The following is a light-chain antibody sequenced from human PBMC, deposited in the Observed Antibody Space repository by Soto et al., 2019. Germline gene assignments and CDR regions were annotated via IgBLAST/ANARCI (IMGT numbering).Light chain of an antibody. CDR3: MQALQTPFT. CDR1: QSLLHTNGYNF. V-gene: IGKV2-28*01. J-gene: IGKJ3*01. Sequence: DIVMTQSPLSLPVTPGEPASISCRSSQSLLHTNGYNFLDWFLQKPGQSPRLLIYLGSTRASGVPDRFSGIGSGTDFTLKISRVEAEDVGVYYCMQALQTPFTFGPGTKVEI. CDR2: LGS.